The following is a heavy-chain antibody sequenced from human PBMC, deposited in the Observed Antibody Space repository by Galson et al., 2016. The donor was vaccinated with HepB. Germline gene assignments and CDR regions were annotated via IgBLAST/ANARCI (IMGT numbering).Heavy chain of an antibody. CDR1: GCTFSSHW. Sequence: QSGAEVKKPGESLKISCKGSGCTFSSHWIGWLRQMPEKGLEWMGVIYPGDSDTRYSPSFQGQVTISVDKSISTAYLQWRSLKASDTAIYYCARQDYDILTGFHSPYNAFDIWGQGTKVTVSS. CDR3: ARQDYDILTGFHSPYNAFDI. V-gene: IGHV5-51*01. J-gene: IGHJ3*02. D-gene: IGHD3-9*01. CDR2: IYPGDSDT.